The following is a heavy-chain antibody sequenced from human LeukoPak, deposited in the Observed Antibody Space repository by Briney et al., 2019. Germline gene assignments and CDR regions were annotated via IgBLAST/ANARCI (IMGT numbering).Heavy chain of an antibody. D-gene: IGHD5-18*01. Sequence: SETLSLTCTVSGGSISSYYWSWIRQPPGKGLEWIGHIYYSGSTNYNPSLKSRVTMSIDTSKNQFSLKLSSVTAADTAVYYCARGAAGYSYGWGQGALVTVSS. CDR2: IYYSGST. J-gene: IGHJ4*02. CDR1: GGSISSYY. CDR3: ARGAAGYSYG. V-gene: IGHV4-59*01.